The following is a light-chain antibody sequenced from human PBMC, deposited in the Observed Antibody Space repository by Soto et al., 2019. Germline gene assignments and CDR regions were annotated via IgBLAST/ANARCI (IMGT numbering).Light chain of an antibody. CDR1: SSDVGGYNP. Sequence: QSVLTQPASVSGSPGQSIAISCTGTSSDVGGYNPVSWYQHHPGKAPKLMIYDVNYRPSGISDRFSGSKSGNTASLTISGLQAEDEADYYCSSYTSSSTLVFGTGTKLTVL. CDR2: DVN. V-gene: IGLV2-14*03. CDR3: SSYTSSSTLV. J-gene: IGLJ1*01.